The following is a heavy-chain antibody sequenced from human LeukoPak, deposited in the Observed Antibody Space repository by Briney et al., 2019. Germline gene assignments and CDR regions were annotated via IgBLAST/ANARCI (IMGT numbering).Heavy chain of an antibody. D-gene: IGHD5-18*01. CDR1: GGTFSSYA. CDR2: IFPIFGTA. Sequence: ASVKVSCKASGGTFSSYAIRWVRQAPGQGLEWMGGIFPIFGTANYAQKFKGRVTITTDESTSTAYMELSSLRAEDTTVYYCAKAAGYFLRMRGSHGAFDIWGQGTMVTVSS. V-gene: IGHV1-69*05. J-gene: IGHJ3*02. CDR3: AKAAGYFLRMRGSHGAFDI.